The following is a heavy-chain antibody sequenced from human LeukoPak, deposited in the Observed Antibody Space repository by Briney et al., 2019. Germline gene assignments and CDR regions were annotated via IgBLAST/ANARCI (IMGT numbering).Heavy chain of an antibody. V-gene: IGHV3-64D*06. CDR2: ISGSGNGFSI. CDR3: VKDFGRVRGTPDS. J-gene: IGHJ4*02. D-gene: IGHD3-16*01. CDR1: GFVFSIYT. Sequence: SGGSLRLSCPASGFVFSIYTMYWVRQAPGKGPEYVSTISGSGNGFSIYYADSVKGRFTISRDDSKSILYLQMNGLRSEDTAVYYCVKDFGRVRGTPDSWGQGTLVTVSS.